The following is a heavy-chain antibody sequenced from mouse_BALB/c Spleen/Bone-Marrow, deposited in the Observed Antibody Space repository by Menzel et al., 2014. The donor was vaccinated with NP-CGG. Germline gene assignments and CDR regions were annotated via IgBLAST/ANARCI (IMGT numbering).Heavy chain of an antibody. CDR2: ILPGSGSS. V-gene: IGHV1-9*01. J-gene: IGHJ2*01. CDR1: GYTFSSYW. CDR3: TRWGWSFDY. Sequence: QVQLQQSGAELMKPGASVKISCKATGYTFSSYWIEWVKQRPGHGLEWIGEILPGSGSSNYNEKFKGKATITADTSSNTAYMQLSSLTSEDSAVYYCTRWGWSFDYWGQGTTPTVSS. D-gene: IGHD2-3*01.